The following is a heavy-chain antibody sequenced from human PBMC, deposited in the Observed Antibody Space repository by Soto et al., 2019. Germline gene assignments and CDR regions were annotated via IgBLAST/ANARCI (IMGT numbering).Heavy chain of an antibody. CDR3: ARVAKYGGPFDY. Sequence: SVKVSCKASGGTFSSYAISWVRQAPGQGLEWMGGIIPIFGTANYAQKFQGRVTITADESTSTAYMELSSLRSGDTAVYYCARVAKYGGPFDYWGQGTLVTVSS. J-gene: IGHJ4*02. V-gene: IGHV1-69*13. CDR2: IIPIFGTA. D-gene: IGHD2-8*01. CDR1: GGTFSSYA.